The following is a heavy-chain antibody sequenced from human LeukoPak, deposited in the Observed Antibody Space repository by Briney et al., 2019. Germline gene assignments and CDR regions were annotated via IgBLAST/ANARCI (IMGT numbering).Heavy chain of an antibody. J-gene: IGHJ4*02. V-gene: IGHV1-58*02. CDR2: IVVGSGNT. D-gene: IGHD5-12*01. CDR3: AAVPWGVATITLIDY. Sequence: SVTVSCKASGFTFTSSAMQWVRQARGQRLEWIGWIVVGSGNTNYAQKFQERVTITRDMSTSTAYMELSSLRSEDPAVYYCAAVPWGVATITLIDYWGQGTLVTVSS. CDR1: GFTFTSSA.